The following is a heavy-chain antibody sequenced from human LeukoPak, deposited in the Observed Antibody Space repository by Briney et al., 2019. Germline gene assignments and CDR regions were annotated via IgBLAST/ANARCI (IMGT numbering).Heavy chain of an antibody. V-gene: IGHV3-23*01. D-gene: IGHD3-10*01. J-gene: IGHJ4*02. Sequence: PGGSLRLSCAASGFAFSNYAMSWVRQAPGKGLEWVSTIRGSGGNTYYADSVKGRFTISRDNSKNILYLQMNSLRAEDTAVYFCAKDRATYYSGGFDYWGQGTLLTVSS. CDR2: IRGSGGNT. CDR1: GFAFSNYA. CDR3: AKDRATYYSGGFDY.